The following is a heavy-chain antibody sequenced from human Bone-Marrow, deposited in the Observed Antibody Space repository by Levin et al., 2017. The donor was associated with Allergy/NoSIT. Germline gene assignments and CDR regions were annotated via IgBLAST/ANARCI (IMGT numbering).Heavy chain of an antibody. CDR1: GFTVSSNY. CDR3: ARKWATIDDY. CDR2: IYSGGST. V-gene: IGHV3-66*02. Sequence: GGSLRLSCAASGFTVSSNYMSWARQAPGKGLEWVSVIYSGGSTYYADSVKGRFTVSRDNSKNTLYLQMNNLRIEDTAVYYCARKWATIDDYWGQGTLVTVSS. D-gene: IGHD5-12*01. J-gene: IGHJ4*02.